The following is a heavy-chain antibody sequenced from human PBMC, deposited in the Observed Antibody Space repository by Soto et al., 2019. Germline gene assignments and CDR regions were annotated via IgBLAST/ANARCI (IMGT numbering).Heavy chain of an antibody. J-gene: IGHJ6*02. CDR2: ISYDGSNK. D-gene: IGHD4-17*01. Sequence: QVQLVESGGGVVQPGRSLRLSCAASGFTFSSYAMHWVRQAPGKGLEWVAVISYDGSNKYYADSVKGRFTISRDNPKNTLYLQMNSLRAEDTAVYYCARDESDYGDYYYDGMDVWGQGTTVTVSS. CDR1: GFTFSSYA. CDR3: ARDESDYGDYYYDGMDV. V-gene: IGHV3-30-3*01.